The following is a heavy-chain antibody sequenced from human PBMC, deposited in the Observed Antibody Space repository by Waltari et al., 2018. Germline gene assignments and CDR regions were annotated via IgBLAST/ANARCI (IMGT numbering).Heavy chain of an antibody. CDR3: ARDGGIAAAGNYWYFDL. J-gene: IGHJ2*01. Sequence: QVQLVQSGAEVKKPGSSVKVSCKASGGTFSSYAISWVRQDPGQGLEWCGRTVPIFGTENSVQKVQGIVTITAVKSTSTAYMELSILRSEDTAVYYCARDGGIAAAGNYWYFDLWGRGTLVTVSS. V-gene: IGHV1-69*13. CDR1: GGTFSSYA. D-gene: IGHD6-13*01. CDR2: TVPIFGTE.